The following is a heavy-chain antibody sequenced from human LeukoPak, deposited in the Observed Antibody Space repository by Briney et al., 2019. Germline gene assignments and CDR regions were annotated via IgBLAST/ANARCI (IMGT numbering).Heavy chain of an antibody. CDR1: GFTFSNYA. CDR2: ISGSGGTT. Sequence: GGSLRLSCAASGFTFSNYAMSWVRQAPGKGLEWVSAISGSGGTTYYADSVKGRFSISRDNSKNTVYLQMSSLRAEDTAVYYCAKVNSGSYYYYYYMDVWGKGTTVTVSS. J-gene: IGHJ6*03. D-gene: IGHD1-26*01. CDR3: AKVNSGSYYYYYYMDV. V-gene: IGHV3-23*01.